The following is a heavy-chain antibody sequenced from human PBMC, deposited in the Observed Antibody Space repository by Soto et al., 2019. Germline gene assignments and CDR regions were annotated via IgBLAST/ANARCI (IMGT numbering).Heavy chain of an antibody. Sequence: QVQLQQWGAGLLKPSETLSLTCAVYGGSFSGYYWSWIRQPPGKGLEWIGEINHSGSTNYNPSLNSRVTISVDTSKNQFSLKLSSVNAADTAVYYCARADDYIWGSYRQKFDYWGQGTLVTVSS. CDR1: GGSFSGYY. CDR2: INHSGST. J-gene: IGHJ4*02. V-gene: IGHV4-34*01. D-gene: IGHD3-16*02. CDR3: ARADDYIWGSYRQKFDY.